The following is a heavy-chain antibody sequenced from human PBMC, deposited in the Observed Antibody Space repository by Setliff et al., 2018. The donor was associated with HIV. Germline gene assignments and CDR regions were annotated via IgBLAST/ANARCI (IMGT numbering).Heavy chain of an antibody. J-gene: IGHJ6*02. V-gene: IGHV4-61*02. CDR3: AREDYYYYGMDV. CDR2: IYTSGST. CDR1: DSGTYC. Sequence: SETLSLTCTVSDSGTYCWSWIRQPAGKGPEWIGRIYTSGSTNYNPSLKSRVTISVDTSKNQFSLKLSSVTAADTAVYYCAREDYYYYGMDVWGQGTTVTVSS.